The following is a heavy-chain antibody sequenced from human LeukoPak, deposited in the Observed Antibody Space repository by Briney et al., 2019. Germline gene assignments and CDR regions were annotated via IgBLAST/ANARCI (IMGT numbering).Heavy chain of an antibody. CDR3: ATSEGNSGYARYYGMDV. V-gene: IGHV1-18*01. CDR1: GFTFSSYG. Sequence: ASVKVSCKASGFTFSSYGFSWVRQAPGQGLEWMGWISAYNGNTNYAQKLQGRVTMTTDTSTSTAYMDLRSLRSDDTAVYYCATSEGNSGYARYYGMDVWGKGTTVTVSS. D-gene: IGHD5-12*01. CDR2: ISAYNGNT. J-gene: IGHJ6*04.